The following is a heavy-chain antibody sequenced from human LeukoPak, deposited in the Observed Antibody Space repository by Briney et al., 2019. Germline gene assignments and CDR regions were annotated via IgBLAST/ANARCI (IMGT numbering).Heavy chain of an antibody. CDR2: INAGNGNT. J-gene: IGHJ5*02. Sequence: ASVTVSCKASGYTFTSYAMHWVRQAPGQRLEWMGWINAGNGNTKYSQKFQGRVTITRDTSASTAYMELSSLRSEDTAVYYCAREVTMVRERGWFDPWGQGSLVTVSS. CDR1: GYTFTSYA. V-gene: IGHV1-3*01. D-gene: IGHD3-10*01. CDR3: AREVTMVRERGWFDP.